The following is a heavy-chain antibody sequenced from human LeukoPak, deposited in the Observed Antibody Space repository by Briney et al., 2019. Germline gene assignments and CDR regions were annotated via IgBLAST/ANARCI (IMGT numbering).Heavy chain of an antibody. Sequence: SQTLSLTCAISGDSVSSNTATWNWVRQSPSRGLEWLGRTYYRSKWFYEYALSVKSRITINPDTSKNQFSPQLKSVTPEDTAVYYCARDTVAGNYFGYWGQGTLVTVSS. V-gene: IGHV6-1*01. CDR1: GDSVSSNTAT. J-gene: IGHJ4*02. CDR2: TYYRSKWFY. D-gene: IGHD6-19*01. CDR3: ARDTVAGNYFGY.